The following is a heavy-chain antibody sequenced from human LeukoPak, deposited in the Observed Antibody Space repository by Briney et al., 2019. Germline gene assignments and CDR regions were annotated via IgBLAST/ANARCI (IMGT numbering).Heavy chain of an antibody. J-gene: IGHJ4*02. Sequence: PGGSLRLSCAASGFTFSSYEMNWVRQAPGKGLEWVSYISSSDSATYYADSVKGRFTISRDNAKKSLYLQMISLRVEDTAVYYCARQPREYYYDSSGYYYVTTGRDYWGQGTLVTVSS. CDR2: ISSSDSAT. CDR3: ARQPREYYYDSSGYYYVTTGRDY. D-gene: IGHD3-22*01. CDR1: GFTFSSYE. V-gene: IGHV3-48*03.